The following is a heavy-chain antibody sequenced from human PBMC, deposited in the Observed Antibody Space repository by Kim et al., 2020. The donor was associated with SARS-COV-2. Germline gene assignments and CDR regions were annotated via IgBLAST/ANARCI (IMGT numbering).Heavy chain of an antibody. J-gene: IGHJ4*02. Sequence: GGSLRLSCAASGFTFSSYAMSWVRQAPGKGLEWVSVIYSGGSSTYYADSVKGRFTISRDNSKNTLYLQMNSLRAEDTAVYYCAKGYSSGWYPYWGQGTLVTVSS. CDR2: IYSGGSST. CDR1: GFTFSSYA. V-gene: IGHV3-23*03. CDR3: AKGYSSGWYPY. D-gene: IGHD6-19*01.